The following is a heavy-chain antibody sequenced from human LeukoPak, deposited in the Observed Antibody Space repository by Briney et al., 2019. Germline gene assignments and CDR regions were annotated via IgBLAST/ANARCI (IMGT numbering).Heavy chain of an antibody. CDR2: IYPGDSDT. CDR1: GYTFTTHW. CDR3: ARQKYVGHLTDY. Sequence: GDSLKISCKGSGYTFTTHWIGWVRQMPGKGLEWMGIIYPGDSDTRYSPSFQGQVTISADKSISTAYLQWSSLKASDTAMYYCARQKYVGHLTDYWGQGTLVTVYS. D-gene: IGHD2-15*01. J-gene: IGHJ4*02. V-gene: IGHV5-51*01.